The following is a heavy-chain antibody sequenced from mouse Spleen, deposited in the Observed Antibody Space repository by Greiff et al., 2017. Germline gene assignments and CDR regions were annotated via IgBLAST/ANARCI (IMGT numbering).Heavy chain of an antibody. CDR2: INPYNGGT. Sequence: VQLQQSGPVLVKPGASVKMSCKASGYTFTDYYMNWVKQSHGKSLEWIGVINPYNGGTSYNQKFKGKATLTVDKSSSTAYMELNSLTSEDSAVYYCARGQYYFDYWGQGTTLTVSS. D-gene: IGHD3-3*01. CDR3: ARGQYYFDY. J-gene: IGHJ2*01. V-gene: IGHV1-19*01. CDR1: GYTFTDYY.